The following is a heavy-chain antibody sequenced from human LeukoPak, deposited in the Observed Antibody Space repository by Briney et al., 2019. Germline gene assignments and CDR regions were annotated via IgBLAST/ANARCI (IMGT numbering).Heavy chain of an antibody. CDR2: INPSGGST. D-gene: IGHD6-6*01. J-gene: IGHJ5*02. V-gene: IGHV1-46*01. Sequence: ASVKVSCKASGYTFTSYYMHWVRQAPGQGLEWMGIINPSGGSTSYAQKFQGRVTMTRDTSTSTVYMELSSLRSEDTAVYYCARGASRGSSSVNWFDPWGQGTLVTVSS. CDR1: GYTFTSYY. CDR3: ARGASRGSSSVNWFDP.